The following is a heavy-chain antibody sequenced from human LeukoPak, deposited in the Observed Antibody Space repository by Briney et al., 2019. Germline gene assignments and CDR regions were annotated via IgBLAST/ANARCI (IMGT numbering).Heavy chain of an antibody. CDR2: INPNSGGT. D-gene: IGHD3-22*01. Sequence: GASVKVSCKASGYTFTGSYMHWVRQAPGHGLEWMGWINPNSGGTNYAQKFQGRVTMTRDTSISAAYMELSRLRSDDTAVYYCARSLLPRAGHFDYWGQGTLVTVSS. V-gene: IGHV1-2*02. CDR1: GYTFTGSY. CDR3: ARSLLPRAGHFDY. J-gene: IGHJ4*02.